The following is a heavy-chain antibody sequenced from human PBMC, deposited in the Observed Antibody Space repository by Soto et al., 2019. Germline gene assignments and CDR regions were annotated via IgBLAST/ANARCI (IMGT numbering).Heavy chain of an antibody. CDR3: ARDHGGYITCFDD. D-gene: IGHD5-12*01. CDR2: IWYDGSNT. CDR1: GSTFSSYG. Sequence: QVQLVESGGGVVQPGRSLRLSCAASGSTFSSYGMHWVRQAPVKGLALVAVIWYDGSNTYYADSVKGRFTISRDNSKNTLDLRMSRLRADDTAVYDCARDHGGYITCFDDRGQGTLVTVAS. V-gene: IGHV3-33*01. J-gene: IGHJ4*02.